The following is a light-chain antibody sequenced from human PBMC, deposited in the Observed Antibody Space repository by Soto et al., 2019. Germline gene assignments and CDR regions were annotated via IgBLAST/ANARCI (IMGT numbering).Light chain of an antibody. Sequence: DIQMTQSPSSLSASVEDRVIITCRASQSISNHLNWYQQKPGKAPKLLIFAASSLQSGVPSRFSGSRSGPDFTLTISSLQPEDFATYDCQQSYSSPPKFGQGTKV. CDR2: AAS. CDR3: QQSYSSPPK. J-gene: IGKJ1*01. V-gene: IGKV1-39*01. CDR1: QSISNH.